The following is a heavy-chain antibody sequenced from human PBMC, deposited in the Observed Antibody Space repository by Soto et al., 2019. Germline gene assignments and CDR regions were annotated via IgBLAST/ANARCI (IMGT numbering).Heavy chain of an antibody. Sequence: AASVKVSCKASGDAFNSYAFSWVRQAPGQGLEWMGGIIPIFDTANYPQKLQGRVTISADKATSTISMELSSLRSEDTAVYYCAREILGYCSGGSCYTDYWAQGTLVTVSS. CDR2: IIPIFDTA. CDR3: AREILGYCSGGSCYTDY. D-gene: IGHD2-15*01. CDR1: GDAFNSYA. J-gene: IGHJ4*02. V-gene: IGHV1-69*06.